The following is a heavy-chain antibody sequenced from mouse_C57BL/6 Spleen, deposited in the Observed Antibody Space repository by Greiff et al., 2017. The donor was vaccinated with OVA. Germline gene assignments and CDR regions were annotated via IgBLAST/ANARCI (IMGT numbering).Heavy chain of an antibody. D-gene: IGHD1-1*01. Sequence: VQLKQSGPELVKPGASVKISCKASGYSFTGYYMNWVKQSPEKSLEWIGEINPSTGGTTYNQKFKAKATLTVDKSSSTAYMQLKSLTSEDSAVYYCARRFHYYGSSYKWYFDVWGTGTTVTVSS. J-gene: IGHJ1*03. V-gene: IGHV1-42*01. CDR1: GYSFTGYY. CDR3: ARRFHYYGSSYKWYFDV. CDR2: INPSTGGT.